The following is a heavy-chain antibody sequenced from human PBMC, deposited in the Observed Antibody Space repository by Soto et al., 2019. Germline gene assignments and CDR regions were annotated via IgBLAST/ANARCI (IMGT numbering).Heavy chain of an antibody. CDR1: GGSFSGYY. D-gene: IGHD3-22*01. Sequence: QVQLQQWGAGLLKPSETLSLTCAVYGGSFSGYYWSWIRQPPGKGLEWIGEINHSGSTNYNPSLKSRVTLAVDTAKNQFSLKLSSVTAADTAVYYCARGGAMIVVVIFHNWFDPWGQGTLVTVSS. V-gene: IGHV4-34*01. CDR2: INHSGST. J-gene: IGHJ5*02. CDR3: ARGGAMIVVVIFHNWFDP.